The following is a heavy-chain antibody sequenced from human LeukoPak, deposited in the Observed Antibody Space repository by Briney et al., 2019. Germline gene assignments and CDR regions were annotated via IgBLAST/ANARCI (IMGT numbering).Heavy chain of an antibody. CDR3: ARGGVRGAAPLYYFDY. D-gene: IGHD3-10*01. CDR2: TYYRSKWYN. V-gene: IGHV6-1*01. Sequence: SQTLSLTCAISGDSVSSNSAAWNWIRQSPSRGLEWLGRTYYRSKWYNDYAVFVKSRITINPDTSKNQFSLQLNSVTPEDTAVYYCARGGVRGAAPLYYFDYWGQGTLVTVSS. CDR1: GDSVSSNSAA. J-gene: IGHJ4*02.